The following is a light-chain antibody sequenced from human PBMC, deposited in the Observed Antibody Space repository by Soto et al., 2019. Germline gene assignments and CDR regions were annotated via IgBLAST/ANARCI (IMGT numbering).Light chain of an antibody. CDR3: QQYNNWPLT. CDR2: GAS. V-gene: IGKV3-15*01. Sequence: EIVMTQSPATLSVSPGERATLSCRASQSVSSNFAWYQQKPGQAPRLLIYGASTRATGIPARFSGSGSGTEFTLTISSLQSEDLAVYYCQQYNNWPLTFGGGTKVEFK. J-gene: IGKJ4*01. CDR1: QSVSSN.